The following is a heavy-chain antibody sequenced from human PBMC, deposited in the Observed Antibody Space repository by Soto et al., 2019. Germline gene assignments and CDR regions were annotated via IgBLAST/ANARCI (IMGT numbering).Heavy chain of an antibody. CDR3: ARTDTIGGYPY. J-gene: IGHJ4*02. V-gene: IGHV4-39*01. D-gene: IGHD3-10*01. CDR1: GGSISGSNYY. CDR2: IYYSGTT. Sequence: QLQLQESGPGLVKPSETLSLTCSVSGGSISGSNYYWAWIRQSPGKGLEWIASIYYSGTTYYNPSLESRVTISVDTSRNQFSLRLSSMTAADTAVYYCARTDTIGGYPYWGQGTLVSVSS.